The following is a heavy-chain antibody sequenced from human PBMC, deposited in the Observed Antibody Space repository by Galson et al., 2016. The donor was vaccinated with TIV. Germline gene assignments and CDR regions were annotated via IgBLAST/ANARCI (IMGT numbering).Heavy chain of an antibody. CDR1: GLTFSGSA. CDR2: VIGVFGIA. D-gene: IGHD6-19*01. Sequence: SVKVSCKASGLTFSGSAISWVRQAPGQGLEWMGGVIGVFGIANYAQKFQGRVTITSDKSTTTAYMELSSLRSEDTAVYFCASHSGYHLNSGWLENWGQGTLVTVSS. V-gene: IGHV1-69*10. J-gene: IGHJ4*02. CDR3: ASHSGYHLNSGWLEN.